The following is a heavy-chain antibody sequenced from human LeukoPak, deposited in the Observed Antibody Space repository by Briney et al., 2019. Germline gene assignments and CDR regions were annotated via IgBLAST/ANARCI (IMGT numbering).Heavy chain of an antibody. V-gene: IGHV3-74*01. J-gene: IGHJ4*02. CDR3: VRDPLDH. CDR2: LNRDGSVT. CDR1: GFTFSIYA. Sequence: PGGSLRLSCAASGFTFSIYAMHWVRQAPGEGLVWVSRLNRDGSVTDYADSVKGRFTISRDNAQNTLFLQMSSLRPEDTAVYYCVRDPLDHWGQGTLVTVSS.